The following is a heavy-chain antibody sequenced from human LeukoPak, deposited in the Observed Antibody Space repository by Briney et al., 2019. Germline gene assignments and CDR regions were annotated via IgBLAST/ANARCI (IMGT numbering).Heavy chain of an antibody. CDR3: ARARPGWLAAMGYYYYYMDV. Sequence: SETLSLTCAVYGGSFSGYYWSWIRQPPGKGLEWIGEINHSGSTNYNPSLKSRVTISVDTSKNQFSLKLSSVTAADTAVYYCARARPGWLAAMGYYYYYMDVWGKGTTVTVSS. V-gene: IGHV4-34*01. J-gene: IGHJ6*03. CDR1: GGSFSGYY. D-gene: IGHD2-2*01. CDR2: INHSGST.